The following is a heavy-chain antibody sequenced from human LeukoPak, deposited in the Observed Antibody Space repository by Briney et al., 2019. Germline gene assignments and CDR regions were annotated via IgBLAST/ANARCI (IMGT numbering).Heavy chain of an antibody. CDR3: AKVFRRFGVKKPHDY. CDR2: ISGSGGST. D-gene: IGHD3-10*01. J-gene: IGHJ4*02. Sequence: PGGSLRLSCAASGFTFSSYAMSWARQAPGKGLEWVSAISGSGGSTYYADSVKGRFTISRDNSKNTLYLQMNSLRAEGTAVYYCAKVFRRFGVKKPHDYWGQGTLVTVSS. V-gene: IGHV3-23*01. CDR1: GFTFSSYA.